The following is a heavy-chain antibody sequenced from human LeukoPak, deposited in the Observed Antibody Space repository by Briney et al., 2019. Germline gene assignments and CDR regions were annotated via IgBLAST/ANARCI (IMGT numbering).Heavy chain of an antibody. D-gene: IGHD3-16*01. V-gene: IGHV4-31*03. CDR1: GGSISSGGYY. Sequence: PSETLSLTCTVSGGSISSGGYYWSWLRQHPGKGLEWIGYIYYSGSTYYNPSLKSRVTISVDTSKNQFSLKLSSVTAADTAVYYCARGLGNNHYYPVGWFDPWGQGTLVTVPS. CDR3: ARGLGNNHYYPVGWFDP. J-gene: IGHJ5*02. CDR2: IYYSGST.